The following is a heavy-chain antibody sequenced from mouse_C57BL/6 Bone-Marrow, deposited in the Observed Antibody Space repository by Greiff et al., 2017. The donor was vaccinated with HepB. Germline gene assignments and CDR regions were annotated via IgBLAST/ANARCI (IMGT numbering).Heavy chain of an antibody. V-gene: IGHV5-6*01. J-gene: IGHJ3*01. CDR3: ARHVNYYGSLFAY. CDR2: ISSGGSYT. Sequence: EVHLVESGGDLVKPGGSLKLSCAASGFTFSSYGMSWVRQTPDKRLEWVATISSGGSYTYYPDSVKGRFTISRDNAKNTLYLQMSSLKSEDTAMYYCARHVNYYGSLFAYWGQGTLVTVSA. D-gene: IGHD1-1*01. CDR1: GFTFSSYG.